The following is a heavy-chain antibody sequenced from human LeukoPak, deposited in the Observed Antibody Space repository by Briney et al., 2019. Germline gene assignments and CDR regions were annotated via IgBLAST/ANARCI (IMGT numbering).Heavy chain of an antibody. CDR1: GFTFSSYA. V-gene: IGHV3-23*01. CDR3: AKECPGLRLRELSLFSAFDI. J-gene: IGHJ3*02. CDR2: ISGSGGST. Sequence: PGGSLRLSCAASGFTFSSYAMSWVRQAPGKGLEWVSAISGSGGSTYYADSVKGRFTISRDNSKNTLYLQMNSLRAEDTAVYYCAKECPGLRLRELSLFSAFDIWGQGTMVTVSS. D-gene: IGHD3-16*02.